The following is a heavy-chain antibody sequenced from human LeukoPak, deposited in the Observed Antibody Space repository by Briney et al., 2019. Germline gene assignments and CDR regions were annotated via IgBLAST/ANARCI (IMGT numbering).Heavy chain of an antibody. V-gene: IGHV3-64*01. Sequence: GGSLRLSCAASGFTFSSYAMHWVRQAPGKGLEYVSAISSNGGSTYYANSVKGRFTISRDNSKNTLYLQMGSLRAEDTAVYYCARTRRNAFDIWGQGTMVTVSS. CDR3: ARTRRNAFDI. CDR1: GFTFSSYA. J-gene: IGHJ3*02. CDR2: ISSNGGST. D-gene: IGHD1-14*01.